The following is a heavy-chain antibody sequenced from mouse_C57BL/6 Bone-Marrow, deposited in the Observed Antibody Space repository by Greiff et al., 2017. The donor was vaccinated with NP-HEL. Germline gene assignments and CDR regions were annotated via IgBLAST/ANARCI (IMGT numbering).Heavy chain of an antibody. J-gene: IGHJ1*03. V-gene: IGHV7-1*01. CDR1: GFTFSDFY. CDR2: SRNKAYDYTT. Sequence: DVKLVESGGGLVQSGRSLRLSCATSGFTFSDFYMEWVRQAPGKGLEWIAASRNKAYDYTTEYSLSVKGRFVVSRDTSQSLLYLQMNALRAEDTAIYYCARDALEWYFDVWGTGTTVPVSS. CDR3: ARDALEWYFDV.